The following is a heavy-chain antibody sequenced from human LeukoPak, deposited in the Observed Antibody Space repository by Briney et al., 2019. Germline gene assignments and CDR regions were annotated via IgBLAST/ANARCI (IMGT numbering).Heavy chain of an antibody. CDR1: GYTFTSYG. CDR3: ARIITPGYSSSWYSMPLYFDY. Sequence: ASVKVSCKASGYTFTSYGISWVRQAPGQGLEWMGWISSYNGNTNYAQKLQGRVTMTTDTSTSTAYMELRSLRSDDTAVYYCARIITPGYSSSWYSMPLYFDYWGQGTLVTVS. J-gene: IGHJ4*02. CDR2: ISSYNGNT. D-gene: IGHD6-13*01. V-gene: IGHV1-18*01.